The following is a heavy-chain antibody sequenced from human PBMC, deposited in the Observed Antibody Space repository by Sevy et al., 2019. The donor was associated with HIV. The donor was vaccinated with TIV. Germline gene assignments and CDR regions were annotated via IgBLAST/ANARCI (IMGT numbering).Heavy chain of an antibody. J-gene: IGHJ6*02. V-gene: IGHV3-23*01. CDR3: AKDHYTAVPIFGVVPPGYYGLDV. D-gene: IGHD3-3*01. CDR2: ISGGDT. CDR1: GFTFNNHA. Sequence: GGSLRLSCTTSGFTFNNHAMTWVRQAPGQGLEWVSTISGGDTNYADSVKGRFTISRDNSKNTLFLQMNSLRAEDTALYYCAKDHYTAVPIFGVVPPGYYGLDVWGQGTTVTVSS.